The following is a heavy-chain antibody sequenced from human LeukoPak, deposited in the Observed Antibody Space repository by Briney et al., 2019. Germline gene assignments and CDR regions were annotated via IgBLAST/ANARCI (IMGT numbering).Heavy chain of an antibody. CDR2: IIPIFGTA. CDR1: GGTFSSYA. V-gene: IGHV1-69*13. J-gene: IGHJ4*02. Sequence: SVKVSCKASGGTFSSYAISWVRQAPGQGLEWMGGIIPIFGTANYAQKFQGRVTITADESTSTAYMELSSLRSEDTAVYYCASSMKQQLFLDYWGQGTLVTVSS. D-gene: IGHD6-13*01. CDR3: ASSMKQQLFLDY.